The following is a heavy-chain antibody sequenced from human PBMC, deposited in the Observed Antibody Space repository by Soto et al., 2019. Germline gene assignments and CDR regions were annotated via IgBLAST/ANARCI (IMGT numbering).Heavy chain of an antibody. D-gene: IGHD2-2*01. Sequence: PGGSLRLSCAASGFTFDDYAMHWVRQAPGKGLEWVSGISWNSGSIGYADSVKGRFTISRDNAKNSLYLQMNSLRAEDTALYYCAKGGYCSSTSCYPLYYYYYGMDVWGQGTTVTVSS. J-gene: IGHJ6*02. CDR1: GFTFDDYA. V-gene: IGHV3-9*01. CDR3: AKGGYCSSTSCYPLYYYYYGMDV. CDR2: ISWNSGSI.